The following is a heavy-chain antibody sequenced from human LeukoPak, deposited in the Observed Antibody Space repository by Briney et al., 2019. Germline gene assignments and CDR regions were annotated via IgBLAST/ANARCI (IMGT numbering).Heavy chain of an antibody. D-gene: IGHD3-22*01. CDR3: ARDLNSYDSSGYGH. CDR2: IYSGGSP. J-gene: IGHJ4*02. V-gene: IGHV3-53*01. Sequence: PGGSLRLSCAASGFTFSTNYMSWVRQAPGKGLEWVSVIYSGGSPYYADSVKGRFTISRDNSKNTLYLQMNSLRAEDTAVYYCARDLNSYDSSGYGHWGQGTLVTVSS. CDR1: GFTFSTNY.